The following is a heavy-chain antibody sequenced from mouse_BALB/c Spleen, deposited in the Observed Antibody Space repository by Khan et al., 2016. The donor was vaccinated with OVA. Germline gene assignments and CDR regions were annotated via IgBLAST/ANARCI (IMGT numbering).Heavy chain of an antibody. D-gene: IGHD2-1*01. V-gene: IGHV1S132*01. CDR2: IFPGTGTT. CDR3: ARGYFGNYEFAY. J-gene: IGHJ3*01. Sequence: QVRLQQSGAELVKPGASVKLSCKTSGYTFTSYWIQWVKQRPGQGLGWIGQIFPGTGTTYYNENFKGKATLTVDTSSNTAYMQFSSLTSEDSDVYFCARGYFGNYEFAYWGQGTLVTVSP. CDR1: GYTFTSYW.